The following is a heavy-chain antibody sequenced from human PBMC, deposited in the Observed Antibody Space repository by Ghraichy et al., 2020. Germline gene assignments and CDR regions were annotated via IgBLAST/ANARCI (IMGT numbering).Heavy chain of an antibody. V-gene: IGHV3-74*01. J-gene: IGHJ4*02. Sequence: GGSLRLSCAASGFTLSSYWMHWVRQAPGKGLVWVARISTDDSRTDYADSVEGRFIISRDNVRNTLSLQMNSLRAEDTAIYYCVRGARNWVGVDYWGQGTLVTVSS. CDR2: ISTDDSRT. D-gene: IGHD7-27*01. CDR3: VRGARNWVGVDY. CDR1: GFTLSSYW.